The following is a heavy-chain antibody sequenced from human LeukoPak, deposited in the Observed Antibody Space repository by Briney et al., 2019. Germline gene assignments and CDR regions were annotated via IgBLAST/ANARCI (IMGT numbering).Heavy chain of an antibody. Sequence: PGGSLRLSCAASGFTFYDSGMSWGPQAPGKGLEWVSGINWNGDNTDYADSVKGRFTISRDNAKNSLYLQMNSLRAEDTALYYCARGFEGNFDYWGQGTLVTVSP. CDR1: GFTFYDSG. CDR2: INWNGDNT. V-gene: IGHV3-20*04. CDR3: ARGFEGNFDY. D-gene: IGHD3-9*01. J-gene: IGHJ4*02.